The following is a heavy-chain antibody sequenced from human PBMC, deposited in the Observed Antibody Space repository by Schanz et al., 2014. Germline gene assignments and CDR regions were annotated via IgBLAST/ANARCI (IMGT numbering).Heavy chain of an antibody. CDR3: ARDGEAAAGCDY. V-gene: IGHV1-69*09. CDR2: IIPILDKT. CDR1: GGTFSSST. Sequence: VQLVESGAEVKKPGSSVKVSCKASGGTFSSSTLTWVRQAPGQGLEWMGRIIPILDKTNYAQKFQGRVTMTADKSTSTVYMEVSGLRSEDTAVYYCARDGEAAAGCDYWGQGTLXTVSS. J-gene: IGHJ4*02. D-gene: IGHD6-13*01.